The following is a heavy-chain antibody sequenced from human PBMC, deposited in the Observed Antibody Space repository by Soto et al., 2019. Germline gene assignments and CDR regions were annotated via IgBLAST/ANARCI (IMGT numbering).Heavy chain of an antibody. D-gene: IGHD3-22*01. V-gene: IGHV3-23*01. Sequence: GGSLRLSCAASGFTFSSYAMSWVRQAPGKGLEWVSAISGSGGSTYYADSVKGRFTISRDNSKNTLYLQMNSLRAEDTAVYYRAKGVGNRYYDSSGYFDYWGQGTLVTVSS. CDR3: AKGVGNRYYDSSGYFDY. J-gene: IGHJ4*02. CDR2: ISGSGGST. CDR1: GFTFSSYA.